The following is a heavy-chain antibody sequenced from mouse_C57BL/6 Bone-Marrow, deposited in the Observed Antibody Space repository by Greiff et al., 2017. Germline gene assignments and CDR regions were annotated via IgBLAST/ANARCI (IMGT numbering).Heavy chain of an antibody. D-gene: IGHD1-1*01. Sequence: QVQLKESGPGLVQPSQSLSITCTVSGFSLTSYGVHWVRQSPGKGLEWLGVIWRGGSTDYNAAFISRLSISKDNSKSQVFFKMNSLQADDTAIYYCARKDTTVVGYFDVWGTGTTVTVSS. V-gene: IGHV2-2*01. CDR1: GFSLTSYG. CDR2: IWRGGST. J-gene: IGHJ1*03. CDR3: ARKDTTVVGYFDV.